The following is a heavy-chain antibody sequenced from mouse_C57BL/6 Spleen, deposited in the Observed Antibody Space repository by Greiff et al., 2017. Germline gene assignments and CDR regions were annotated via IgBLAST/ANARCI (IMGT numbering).Heavy chain of an antibody. CDR2: ISSGGDYI. D-gene: IGHD1-1*01. V-gene: IGHV5-9-1*02. Sequence: EVKLVESGEGLVKPGGSLKLSCAASGFTFSSYAMSWVHQTPEKRLEWVAYISSGGDYIYYADTVKGRFTISRDNARNTLYLQMSSLKSEDTAMYYCTRDGSSFYYAMDYWGQGTSVTVSS. CDR3: TRDGSSFYYAMDY. CDR1: GFTFSSYA. J-gene: IGHJ4*01.